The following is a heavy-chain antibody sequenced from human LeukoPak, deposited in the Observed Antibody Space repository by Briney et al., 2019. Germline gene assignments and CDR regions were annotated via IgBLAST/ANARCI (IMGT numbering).Heavy chain of an antibody. CDR2: IIPIFGTA. J-gene: IGHJ4*02. CDR1: GYTLTELS. Sequence: ASVKVSCKVSGYTLTELSMHWVRQAPGKGLEWMGGIIPIFGTANYAQKFQGRVTITADESTSTAYMELSSLRSEDTAVYYCARGDSSGYYSLGYWGQGTLVTVSS. D-gene: IGHD3-22*01. CDR3: ARGDSSGYYSLGY. V-gene: IGHV1-69*13.